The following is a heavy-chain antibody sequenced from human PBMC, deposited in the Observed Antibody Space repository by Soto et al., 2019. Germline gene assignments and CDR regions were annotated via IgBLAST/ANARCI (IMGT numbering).Heavy chain of an antibody. CDR2: ISGYNGYT. CDR1: GYSFIRYG. V-gene: IGHV1-18*04. D-gene: IGHD1-20*01. Sequence: ASVKVSCKTSGYSFIRYGINWVRQVPGHGLEWMGWISGYNGYTTHAEKFQGRVTMTTDSSTSTAYMELGSLRSDDSAIYYCARGYHGNPKYYLDYWGQGTPVTVSS. J-gene: IGHJ4*02. CDR3: ARGYHGNPKYYLDY.